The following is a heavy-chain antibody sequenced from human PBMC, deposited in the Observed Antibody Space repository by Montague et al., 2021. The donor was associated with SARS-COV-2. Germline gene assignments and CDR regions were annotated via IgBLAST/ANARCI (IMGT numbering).Heavy chain of an antibody. CDR1: GGSISSYY. V-gene: IGHV4-59*01. Sequence: SETLSLTCTVSGGSISSYYWSWIRQPPGKGLEWIGYIYYSGSTNYNPSLKSRVTISVDTSKNQFSLKLSSMTAADTAVYYCARAIGSMYSSGWYYYYYGMDVWGQGTTVTVSS. CDR3: ARAIGSMYSSGWYYYYYGMDV. D-gene: IGHD6-19*01. J-gene: IGHJ6*02. CDR2: IYYSGST.